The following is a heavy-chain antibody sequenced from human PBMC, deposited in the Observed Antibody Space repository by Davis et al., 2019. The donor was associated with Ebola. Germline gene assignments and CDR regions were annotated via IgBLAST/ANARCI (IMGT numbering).Heavy chain of an antibody. V-gene: IGHV3-48*01. CDR2: ISSSSSTI. D-gene: IGHD2-15*01. Sequence: GGSLRLSCAASGFTFSSYSMNWVRQAPGKGLEWVSYISSSSSTIYYADSVKGRFTISRDNSKNTLYLQMNSLRAEDMAVYYCARGFLCSGGSCYDAFDIWGQGTMVTVSS. J-gene: IGHJ3*02. CDR1: GFTFSSYS. CDR3: ARGFLCSGGSCYDAFDI.